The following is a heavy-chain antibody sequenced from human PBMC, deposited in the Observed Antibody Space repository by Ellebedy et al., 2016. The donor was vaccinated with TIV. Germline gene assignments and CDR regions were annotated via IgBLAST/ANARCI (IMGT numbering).Heavy chain of an antibody. V-gene: IGHV1-69*13. J-gene: IGHJ4*02. D-gene: IGHD5-24*01. CDR1: GGTFSSYA. CDR2: IIPIFGTA. Sequence: SVKVSXKASGGTFSSYAISWVRQAPGQGLEWMGGIIPIFGTANYAQKFQGRVTITADESTSTAYMELISLRSEDTAVYYCARDISTEDGYGSGVDYWGQGTLVTVSS. CDR3: ARDISTEDGYGSGVDY.